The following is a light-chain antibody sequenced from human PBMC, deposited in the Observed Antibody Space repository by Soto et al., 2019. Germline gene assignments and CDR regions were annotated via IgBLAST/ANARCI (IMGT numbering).Light chain of an antibody. V-gene: IGKV3-11*01. CDR2: GAS. Sequence: EVVLTQSPDTLSLSPGERATLSCRASQNVRTFLDWYQQKPGQSPRLLIYGASNRAAGIPARFSGSGSGTDFTLTISRLEPEDFAVYYGQQHSHWPPWTFGQGTKVDIK. CDR1: QNVRTF. J-gene: IGKJ1*01. CDR3: QQHSHWPPWT.